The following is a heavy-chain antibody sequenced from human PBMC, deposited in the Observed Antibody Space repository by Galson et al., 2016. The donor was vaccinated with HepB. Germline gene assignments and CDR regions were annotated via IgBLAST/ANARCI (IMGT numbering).Heavy chain of an antibody. V-gene: IGHV3-9*01. D-gene: IGHD3-3*01. Sequence: SLRLSCAASGFTFGDYAMHWVRQPPGKGLEWVSGISWDSGNIGYADSVKGRVTISRDNARNSLNLQMNSLRAEDTAVYYCAVARFLEWFTFDSWGQGTLVTVSS. J-gene: IGHJ4*02. CDR1: GFTFGDYA. CDR3: AVARFLEWFTFDS. CDR2: ISWDSGNI.